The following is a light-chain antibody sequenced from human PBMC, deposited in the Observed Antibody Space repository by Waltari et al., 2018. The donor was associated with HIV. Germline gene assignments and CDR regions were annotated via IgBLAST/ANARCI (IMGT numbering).Light chain of an antibody. CDR1: RSNIGAGYH. J-gene: IGLJ2*01. CDR3: QSFDRSLSAWV. CDR2: GTN. V-gene: IGLV1-40*01. Sequence: QSVLTQPPSVSGAPGQRVTISCTGSRSNIGAGYHVHWYQQLPGTAPKLLICGTNNRPSGGPARFSGPKSDTSASLAITGLQAEDEADYYCQSFDRSLSAWVFGGGTKLTVL.